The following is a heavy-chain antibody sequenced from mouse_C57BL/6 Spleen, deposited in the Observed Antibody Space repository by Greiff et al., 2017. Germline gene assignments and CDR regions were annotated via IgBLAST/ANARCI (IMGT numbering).Heavy chain of an antibody. CDR2: IYPGSGNT. Sequence: QVQLQQSGAELVRPGASVKLSCKASGYTFTDYYINWVKQRPGQGLEWIARIYPGSGNTYYNEKFKGKATLTAEKSSSTAYMQLSSLTSEDSAVYFCAREIYYYGSSYVDAMDYWGQGTSVTVSS. V-gene: IGHV1-76*01. CDR1: GYTFTDYY. D-gene: IGHD1-1*01. CDR3: AREIYYYGSSYVDAMDY. J-gene: IGHJ4*01.